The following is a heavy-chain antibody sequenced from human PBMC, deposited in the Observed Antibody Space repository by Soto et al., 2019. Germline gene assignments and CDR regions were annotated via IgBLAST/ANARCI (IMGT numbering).Heavy chain of an antibody. CDR3: GRDPHTGWARDY. CDR1: GDSIMRTSW. D-gene: IGHD6-19*01. Sequence: QVQLQESGPGLVNPSGTLSLTCAVSGDSIMRTSWWSWVRQPPGKGLEWIGEIYDNGHTDYSPSVRNRVIISVDKSKNQIFLRLTSVTAADPAVYYCGRDPHTGWARDYWGQGTLVTVSS. J-gene: IGHJ4*02. V-gene: IGHV4-4*02. CDR2: IYDNGHT.